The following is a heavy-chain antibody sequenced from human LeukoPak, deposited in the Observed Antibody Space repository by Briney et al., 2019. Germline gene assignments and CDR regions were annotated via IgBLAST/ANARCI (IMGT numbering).Heavy chain of an antibody. CDR3: ARAKRYYDSSGYYTLDY. V-gene: IGHV4-34*01. Sequence: SETLSLTCAVYGGSFSGYYWSWIRQPPGKGLEWIGEINHSGSTNYNPSLKSRVTISVDTSKNQFSLKLSSVTAADTAVYYCARAKRYYDSSGYYTLDYWGQGTLVTVSS. CDR2: INHSGST. D-gene: IGHD3-22*01. CDR1: GGSFSGYY. J-gene: IGHJ4*02.